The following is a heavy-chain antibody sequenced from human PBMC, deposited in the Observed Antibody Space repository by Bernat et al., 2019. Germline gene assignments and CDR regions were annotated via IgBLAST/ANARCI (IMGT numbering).Heavy chain of an antibody. CDR2: IEKDGTEK. Sequence: EVQVVESGGGLVQPGGSLRLSCATSGFTFSTYWMSWARQARGKGLEWVANIEKDGTEKYYVDSVKGRFTISRDNAKNSLYLQMNSLGAADTAVYYCVGDFTYWGRGTLVTVSS. V-gene: IGHV3-7*03. CDR3: VGDFTY. J-gene: IGHJ4*01. CDR1: GFTFSTYW.